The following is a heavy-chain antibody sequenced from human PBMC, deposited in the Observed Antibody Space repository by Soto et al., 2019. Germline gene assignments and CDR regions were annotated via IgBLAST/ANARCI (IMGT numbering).Heavy chain of an antibody. J-gene: IGHJ5*02. D-gene: IGHD5-18*01. Sequence: AASVKVSCKASGGTFSSYAISWVRQAPGQGLEWMGGIIPIFGTANYAQEFQGRVTITADESTSTAYMELSSLRSEDTAVYYCARDVDTAMVDNWFDPWGQGTLVTVSS. CDR2: IIPIFGTA. CDR1: GGTFSSYA. CDR3: ARDVDTAMVDNWFDP. V-gene: IGHV1-69*13.